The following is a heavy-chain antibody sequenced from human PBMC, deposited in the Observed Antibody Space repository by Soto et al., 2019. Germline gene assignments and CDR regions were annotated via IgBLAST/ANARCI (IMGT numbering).Heavy chain of an antibody. J-gene: IGHJ6*03. CDR1: GYTFTSDD. D-gene: IGHD2-2*01. V-gene: IGHV1-8*01. CDR2: MNPNSGNT. CDR3: ARVPFLTMSGSSFYYHYMAV. Sequence: ASVKVSCKASGYTFTSDDVTWVRQAPGQGLEGMGWMNPNSGNTGYAQKVQGRVTMTRDTSISTAYMELSSLTTDDTAVYYCARVPFLTMSGSSFYYHYMAVWGKGTTVTVSS.